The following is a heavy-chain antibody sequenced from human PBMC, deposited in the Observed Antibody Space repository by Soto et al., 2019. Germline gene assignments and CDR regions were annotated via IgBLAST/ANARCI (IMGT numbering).Heavy chain of an antibody. Sequence: QLQLQESGPGLVKPSETLSLTCTVSGGSISSSSYYWGSIRQPPGKGLEWIGRIYYSGSTYYNPSLTSRVTISVDPSKNQFSLKLSSVTAADTAVYYCATLWGQDWGQGTLVTVSS. CDR3: ATLWGQD. CDR2: IYYSGST. CDR1: GGSISSSSYY. J-gene: IGHJ4*02. V-gene: IGHV4-39*01. D-gene: IGHD3-10*01.